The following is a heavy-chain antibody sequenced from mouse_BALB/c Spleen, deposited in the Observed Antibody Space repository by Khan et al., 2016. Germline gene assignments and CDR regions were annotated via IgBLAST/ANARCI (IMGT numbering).Heavy chain of an antibody. J-gene: IGHJ2*01. V-gene: IGHV9-3*02. CDR3: ARDFDY. Sequence: QIQLVQSGPELKKPGETVKISCKASGYTFTNYGMNWVKQASGKGLKWMGWINTNTGEPTYAEEFKGRFAFSLETSASTAYLQINNLKNEDTATYFCARDFDYWGQGTTLTVSS. CDR1: GYTFTNYG. CDR2: INTNTGEP.